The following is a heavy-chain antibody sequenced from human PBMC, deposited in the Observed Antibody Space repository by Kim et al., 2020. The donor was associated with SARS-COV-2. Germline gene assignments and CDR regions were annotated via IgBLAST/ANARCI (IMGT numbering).Heavy chain of an antibody. Sequence: GGSLRLSCAASGFTFSSYSMNWVRQAPGKGLEWVSSISSSSSYIYYADSVKGRFTISRDNAKNSLYLQMNSLRAEDTAVYYCARDPGPYYYDSSGYYYYYFDYWGQGTLVTVSS. CDR3: ARDPGPYYYDSSGYYYYYFDY. CDR2: ISSSSSYI. CDR1: GFTFSSYS. V-gene: IGHV3-21*01. J-gene: IGHJ4*02. D-gene: IGHD3-22*01.